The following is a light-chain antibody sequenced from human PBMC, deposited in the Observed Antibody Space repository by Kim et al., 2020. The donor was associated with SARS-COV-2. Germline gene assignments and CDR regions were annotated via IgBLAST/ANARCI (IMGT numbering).Light chain of an antibody. CDR1: SSDVGGYNY. J-gene: IGLJ1*01. V-gene: IGLV2-14*03. CDR2: DVS. CDR3: SSYRSSGYV. Sequence: QSALTQPASVSGSPGQSITISCTGTSSDVGGYNYVSWYQQYPGKAPKLMIYDVSKRPSGVSNRFSGSKSDNTASLTISGLQAEDEADYYCSSYRSSGYVFGTGTKVTVL.